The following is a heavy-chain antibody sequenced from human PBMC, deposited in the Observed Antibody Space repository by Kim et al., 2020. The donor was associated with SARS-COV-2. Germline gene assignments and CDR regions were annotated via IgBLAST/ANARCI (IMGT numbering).Heavy chain of an antibody. V-gene: IGHV4-39*01. CDR2: IYYSGST. J-gene: IGHJ4*01. Sequence: SETLSLTCTVSGGSISSSSYYWGWIRQPPGKGLEWIGSIYYSGSTYYNPSLKSRVTISVDTSKNQFSLKLSSVTAADTAVYYCARLQFTRKQEPPIDYWG. D-gene: IGHD4-4*01. CDR1: GGSISSSSYY. CDR3: ARLQFTRKQEPPIDY.